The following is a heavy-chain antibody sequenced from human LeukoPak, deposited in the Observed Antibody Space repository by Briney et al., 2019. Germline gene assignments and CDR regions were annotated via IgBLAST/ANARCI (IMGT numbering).Heavy chain of an antibody. CDR2: IDWDDDK. Sequence: ESGPALVKPTQTLTLTCTFSGFSLSTSGMRVSWIHQPPGKALEWLARIDWDDDKFYSTSLKTRLTISKDTSKNQVVLTMTNMDPVDTATYYCAWKSSYSSGWDWGQGTLVTVSS. V-gene: IGHV2-70*04. D-gene: IGHD6-19*01. J-gene: IGHJ4*02. CDR1: GFSLSTSGMR. CDR3: AWKSSYSSGWD.